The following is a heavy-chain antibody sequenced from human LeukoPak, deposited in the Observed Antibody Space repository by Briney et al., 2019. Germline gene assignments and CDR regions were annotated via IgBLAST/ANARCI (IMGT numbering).Heavy chain of an antibody. CDR3: ARARSYGSGTGAFDI. D-gene: IGHD3-10*01. CDR1: GGTFSSYA. V-gene: IGHV1-69*04. J-gene: IGHJ3*02. Sequence: GASVKVSCKASGGTFSSYAISWVRQAPGQGLEWMGRIIPILGIANYAQKFQGRVTITADKSTSTAYMELSSLRSEDTAVYYCARARSYGSGTGAFDIWGQGTMVTVSS. CDR2: IIPILGIA.